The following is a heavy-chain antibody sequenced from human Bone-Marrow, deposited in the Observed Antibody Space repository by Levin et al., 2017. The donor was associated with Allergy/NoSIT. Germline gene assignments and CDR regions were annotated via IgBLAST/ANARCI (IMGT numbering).Heavy chain of an antibody. CDR2: IDPKSGGT. CDR1: GYTFTDQH. V-gene: IGHV1-2*06. D-gene: IGHD3/OR15-3a*01. J-gene: IGHJ3*01. Sequence: ASVKVSCKASGYTFTDQHMHWVRQAPGQGPEWMGRIDPKSGGTSYAREFQGRVTMTRDTSITTAYMELSRLTSDDTAVYYCTSDGYEFIVWGQGTMVTVSS. CDR3: TSDGYEFIV.